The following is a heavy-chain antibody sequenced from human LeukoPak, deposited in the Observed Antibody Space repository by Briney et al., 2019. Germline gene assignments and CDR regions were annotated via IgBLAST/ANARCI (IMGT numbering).Heavy chain of an antibody. J-gene: IGHJ4*02. CDR2: ISSSSNPI. V-gene: IGHV3-48*02. D-gene: IGHD3-10*01. CDR1: GFTFNTYN. Sequence: PGGSLRLSCAASGFTFNTYNMNWVLQAPGKGLEWVSYISSSSNPIYYADSVRGRFTISRDNAKNSLYLQMNSLRDEDTAVYYCARDSGGRLVRGVITLDYWGQGTLVTVSS. CDR3: ARDSGGRLVRGVITLDY.